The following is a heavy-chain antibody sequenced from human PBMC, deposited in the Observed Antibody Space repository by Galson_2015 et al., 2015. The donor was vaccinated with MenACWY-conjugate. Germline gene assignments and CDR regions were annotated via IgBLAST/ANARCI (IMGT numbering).Heavy chain of an antibody. CDR1: GFTFSSYG. J-gene: IGHJ1*01. V-gene: IGHV3-48*04. D-gene: IGHD5-18*01. CDR3: ARGGRRYSYGLGY. CDR2: ISSSSSTI. Sequence: SLRLSCAASGFTFSSYGMNWVRQAPGKGLEWVSYISSSSSTIYYADSVKGRFTISRDNAKNSLYLQMNSLRAEDTAVYYCARGGRRYSYGLGYWGQGTLVTVSS.